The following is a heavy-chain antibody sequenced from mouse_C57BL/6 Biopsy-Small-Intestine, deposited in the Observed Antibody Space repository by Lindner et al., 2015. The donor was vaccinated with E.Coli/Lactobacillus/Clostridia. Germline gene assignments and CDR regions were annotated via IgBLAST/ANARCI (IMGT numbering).Heavy chain of an antibody. Sequence: VQLQESGAELVKPGASVKISCKASGNAFSDYWLNWVKQRPGKGLEWIGQIXPGDGDTNYNGKFKGKATLTADKSSSTAYLQLSSLTSEDSAVYFCARGALRYSYYYAMDYWGQGTSVTVSS. CDR3: ARGALRYSYYYAMDY. D-gene: IGHD1-1*01. V-gene: IGHV1-80*01. J-gene: IGHJ4*01. CDR2: IXPGDGDT. CDR1: GNAFSDYW.